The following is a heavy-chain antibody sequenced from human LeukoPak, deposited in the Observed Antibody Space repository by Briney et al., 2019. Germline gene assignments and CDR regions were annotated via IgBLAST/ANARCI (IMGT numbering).Heavy chain of an antibody. Sequence: SETLSLTCAVSGGSFSSGGYSWSWIRQPAGKGLEWIGRISTSGSTNYNPSLKSRVTISVDTSKNQFSLKLSSVTAADTAVYYCARGQPLGYCSSTSCYSEGMGGDYFDYWGQGTLVTVSS. CDR3: ARGQPLGYCSSTSCYSEGMGGDYFDY. J-gene: IGHJ4*02. CDR2: ISTSGST. CDR1: GGSFSSGGYS. V-gene: IGHV4-61*02. D-gene: IGHD2-2*02.